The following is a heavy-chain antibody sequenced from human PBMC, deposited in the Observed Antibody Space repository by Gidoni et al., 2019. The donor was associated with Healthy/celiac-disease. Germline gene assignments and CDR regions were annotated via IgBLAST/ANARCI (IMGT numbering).Heavy chain of an antibody. V-gene: IGHV4-59*01. Sequence: QVHLQESGPGLVKPSENLSLTCTVSGGSISSYYWSWIRQPPGKGLEWIGYIYYSGSTNYNPSLKSRVTISVDTSKNQFSLKLSSVTAADTAVYYCARNGTSSIAARPGGYWYFDLWGRGTLVTVSS. J-gene: IGHJ2*01. CDR1: GGSISSYY. CDR2: IYYSGST. CDR3: ARNGTSSIAARPGGYWYFDL. D-gene: IGHD6-6*01.